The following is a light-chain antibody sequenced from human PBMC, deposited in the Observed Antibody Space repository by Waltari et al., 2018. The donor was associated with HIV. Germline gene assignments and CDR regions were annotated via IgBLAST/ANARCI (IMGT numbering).Light chain of an antibody. V-gene: IGKV4-1*01. CDR2: WAS. Sequence: IVMTQSPDSLAVSLGERATLNCKSSHRVFDRSKNKNYLAWYQQKPGQPPKLLIYWASTRGSGVPDRFSGSGSGTSFTLTISSLQAEDVAVYYCQQYYNAPFTFGPGTKVIVK. CDR1: HRVFDRSKNKNY. J-gene: IGKJ3*01. CDR3: QQYYNAPFT.